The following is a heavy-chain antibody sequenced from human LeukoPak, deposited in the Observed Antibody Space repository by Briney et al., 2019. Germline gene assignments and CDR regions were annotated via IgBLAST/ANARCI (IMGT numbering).Heavy chain of an antibody. CDR1: GYIFSDYY. CDR2: INPNSGAT. CDR3: ARVDNWGLDF. Sequence: ASVKVSCKASGYIFSDYYLHWVRQAPGQGPEWMGWINPNSGATNYAQKFQGRVTMTRDMSIITTYMELSRLRSDDTAVYYCARVDNWGLDFWGQGTQVTVSS. V-gene: IGHV1-2*02. D-gene: IGHD3-16*01. J-gene: IGHJ4*02.